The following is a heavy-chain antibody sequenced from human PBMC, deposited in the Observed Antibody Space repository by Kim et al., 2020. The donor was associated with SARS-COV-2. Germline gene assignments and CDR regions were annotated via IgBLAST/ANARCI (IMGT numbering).Heavy chain of an antibody. CDR2: ISAYNGNT. V-gene: IGHV1-18*01. Sequence: ASVKVSCKASGYTFTSYGISWVRQAPGQGLEWMGWISAYNGNTNYAQKLQGRVTMTTDTSTSTAYMELRSLRSDDTAMYYCARDPKPYYYGSGSYNYYYGMDVWGQGTTVTVSS. CDR1: GYTFTSYG. CDR3: ARDPKPYYYGSGSYNYYYGMDV. J-gene: IGHJ6*02. D-gene: IGHD3-10*01.